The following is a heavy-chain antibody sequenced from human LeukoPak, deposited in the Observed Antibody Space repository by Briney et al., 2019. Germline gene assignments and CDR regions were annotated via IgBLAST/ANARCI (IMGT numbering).Heavy chain of an antibody. CDR1: GGSLSGYY. J-gene: IGHJ4*02. CDR2: IYYTGST. V-gene: IGHV4-59*08. CDR3: ARHRAYSSASPFDY. Sequence: AETESLTCTVSGGSLSGYYWSWIRQPPGKGLEWIGYIYYTGSTNYNPSLKSRVTMFVDMSKNQFSLRLSSVTAADTAVYYCARHRAYSSASPFDYWGQGTPVSVSS. D-gene: IGHD6-6*01.